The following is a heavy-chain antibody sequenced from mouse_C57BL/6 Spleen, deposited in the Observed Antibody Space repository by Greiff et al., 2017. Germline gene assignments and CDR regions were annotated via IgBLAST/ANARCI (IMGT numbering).Heavy chain of an antibody. CDR1: GYTFTSYW. Sequence: QVQLKESGAELVKPGASVKLSCKASGYTFTSYWMHWVKQRPGQGLEWIGMIHPNSGSTNYNEKFKSKATLTVDKSSSTAYMQLSSLTSEDSAVYYCARERAGSAWFAYWGQGTLVTVSA. J-gene: IGHJ3*01. D-gene: IGHD3-3*01. V-gene: IGHV1-64*01. CDR3: ARERAGSAWFAY. CDR2: IHPNSGST.